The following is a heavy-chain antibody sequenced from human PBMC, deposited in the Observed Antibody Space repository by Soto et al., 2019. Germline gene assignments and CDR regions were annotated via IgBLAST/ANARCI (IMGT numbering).Heavy chain of an antibody. CDR3: ATGAYCGGDCYSAGMDV. Sequence: SETLSLTCTVSGDSINSGAYYWGWIRQTPGKGLEWMGSGYSSGSPYDSPSLRSRVSISVDTSKNQFSLKLSSVTAADTAVYYCATGAYCGGDCYSAGMDVWGQGTTVT. CDR2: GYSSGSP. CDR1: GDSINSGAYY. V-gene: IGHV4-39*07. D-gene: IGHD2-21*02. J-gene: IGHJ6*02.